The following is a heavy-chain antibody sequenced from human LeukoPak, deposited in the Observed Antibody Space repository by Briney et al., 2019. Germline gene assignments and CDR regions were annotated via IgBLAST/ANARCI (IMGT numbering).Heavy chain of an antibody. J-gene: IGHJ4*02. CDR3: ARSHYSRGWEYFDY. D-gene: IGHD6-19*01. Sequence: PSETLSLTCTVSGGSISSCYWSWIRQPPGKGLEWIGYIYYSGSTNYNPSLKSRVTMSVDTSKNQFSLKLSSVTALDTAVYYCARSHYSRGWEYFDYWGQGTLVTVSS. CDR2: IYYSGST. V-gene: IGHV4-59*12. CDR1: GGSISSCY.